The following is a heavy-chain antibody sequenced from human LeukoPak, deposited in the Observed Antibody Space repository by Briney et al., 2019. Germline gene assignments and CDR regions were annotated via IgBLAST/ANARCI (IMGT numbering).Heavy chain of an antibody. V-gene: IGHV4-61*01. Sequence: PSETLSLTCTVSGGSISTSNYYWSWIRQPPGKGLEWIGYIYYTGSTNYNPSLKSRVTISADTSKNEFSLRLTSVTAADTAVYYCAREANYYGSGSYFEGTFDYWGQGSLVTVSS. D-gene: IGHD3-10*01. CDR3: AREANYYGSGSYFEGTFDY. J-gene: IGHJ4*02. CDR1: GGSISTSNYY. CDR2: IYYTGST.